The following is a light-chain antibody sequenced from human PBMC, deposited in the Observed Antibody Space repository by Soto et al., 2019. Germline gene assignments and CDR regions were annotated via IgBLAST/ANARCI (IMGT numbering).Light chain of an antibody. CDR3: CSYSGSLTHVV. V-gene: IGLV2-23*01. CDR2: EGS. J-gene: IGLJ2*01. CDR1: SSDVGGYNL. Sequence: QSALTQPASVSGSPGQSITISCAGTSSDVGGYNLVSWYQQHPGKAPKLMIYEGSKRPSGVSNRFSGSKSGSTASLTISGLQAEDEADYYCCSYSGSLTHVVFVGGTKVTVL.